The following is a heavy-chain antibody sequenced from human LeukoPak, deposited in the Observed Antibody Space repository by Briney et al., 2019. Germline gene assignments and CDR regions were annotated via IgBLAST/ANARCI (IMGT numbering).Heavy chain of an antibody. CDR3: AREVPGQLASRLFDY. D-gene: IGHD6-13*01. CDR2: IYHNGNT. J-gene: IGHJ4*02. CDR1: GGSISSSNW. V-gene: IGHV4-4*02. Sequence: SETLSLTCAVSGGSISSSNWWGWVRQPPGKGLEWIGEIYHNGNTNYNPSLKSRVTISVDKSNNEFSLNLISVTAADTAVYYCAREVPGQLASRLFDYWGQGTLVTVSS.